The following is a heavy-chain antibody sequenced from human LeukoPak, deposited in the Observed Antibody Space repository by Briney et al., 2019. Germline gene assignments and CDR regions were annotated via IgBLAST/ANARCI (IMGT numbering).Heavy chain of an antibody. CDR2: ISYDGSNK. J-gene: IGHJ6*02. Sequence: GGSLRLSCAASGFTFSSYAMHEVRQAPGEGLEWVAVISYDGSNKYYAHSVKGRFTISRDNSKNTLYLQMNSLRAEDTAVYYCARDPEGLERRSGGVYYYYYGMDVWGQGTTVTVSS. CDR1: GFTFSSYA. D-gene: IGHD1-1*01. V-gene: IGHV3-30*04. CDR3: ARDPEGLERRSGGVYYYYYGMDV.